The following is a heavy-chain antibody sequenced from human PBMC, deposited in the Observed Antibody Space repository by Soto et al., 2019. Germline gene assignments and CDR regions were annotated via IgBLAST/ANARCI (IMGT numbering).Heavy chain of an antibody. Sequence: SETLSLTCTVSRGSISGYYWSWIRQPPGKGLEWIGYIYYSGTTNYNPSLKSRVTMSIDTSRNQFSLKLSSVTAADTAVYYCARDPPDGDSYFDYWGQGTLVTVPQ. J-gene: IGHJ4*02. D-gene: IGHD4-17*01. CDR3: ARDPPDGDSYFDY. CDR1: RGSISGYY. V-gene: IGHV4-59*01. CDR2: IYYSGTT.